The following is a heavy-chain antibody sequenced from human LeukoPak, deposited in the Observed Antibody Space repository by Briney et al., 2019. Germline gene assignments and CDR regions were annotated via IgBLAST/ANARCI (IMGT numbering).Heavy chain of an antibody. V-gene: IGHV3-23*01. Sequence: GGSLRLSCAVSGFTFNNYAMSWVRQAPGKGLEWVSTISGSGDRTYYADSVKGRFTISRDNSKNTLFLHMNSLRAEDTAVYSCAKGYYGSGSYGWFDYWGQGTLVTVSS. D-gene: IGHD3-10*01. CDR1: GFTFNNYA. CDR2: ISGSGDRT. J-gene: IGHJ4*02. CDR3: AKGYYGSGSYGWFDY.